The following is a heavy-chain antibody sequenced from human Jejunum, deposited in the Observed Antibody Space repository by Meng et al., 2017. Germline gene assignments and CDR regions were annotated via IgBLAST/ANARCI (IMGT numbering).Heavy chain of an antibody. D-gene: IGHD1-7*01. V-gene: IGHV4-4*02. J-gene: IGHJ4*02. Sequence: QGQRQGSGPGLVRPSGALSLTCAVSGGFSSIYWWSWLRQPPGKGLEWIGEMHQSGSSNYNPSLKSRLTMSVDESKNHFSLKLNSVTAADTAVYYCARGWKYAWFNWGQGTLVTVSS. CDR3: ARGWKYAWFN. CDR1: GGFSSIYW. CDR2: MHQSGSS.